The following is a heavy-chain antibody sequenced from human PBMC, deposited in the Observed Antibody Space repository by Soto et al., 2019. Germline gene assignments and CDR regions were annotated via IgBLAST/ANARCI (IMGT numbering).Heavy chain of an antibody. D-gene: IGHD2-15*01. CDR1: GFTFSSYG. V-gene: IGHV3-33*01. J-gene: IGHJ1*01. CDR2: IWYDGSNK. Sequence: GGSLRLSCAASGFTFSSYGMHWVRQAPGKGLEWVAVIWYDGSNKYYADSVKGRFTISRDNSKNTLYLQMNSLRAEDTAVYYCAIIHCSGGSCPAPAEYFQHWGQGTLVTVSS. CDR3: AIIHCSGGSCPAPAEYFQH.